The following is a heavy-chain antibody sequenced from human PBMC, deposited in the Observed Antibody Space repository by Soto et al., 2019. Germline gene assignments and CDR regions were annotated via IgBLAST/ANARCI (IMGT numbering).Heavy chain of an antibody. Sequence: PGESLKISCKGSGYSFTSYWIGWVRQMPGKGLEWMGIIYPGDSDTRYSPSFQGQVTISADKSISTAYLQWSSLKASDTAMYYCARHLIVATIRGYYYYMDVWGKGTTVTVSS. V-gene: IGHV5-51*01. CDR3: ARHLIVATIRGYYYYMDV. D-gene: IGHD5-12*01. CDR1: GYSFTSYW. J-gene: IGHJ6*03. CDR2: IYPGDSDT.